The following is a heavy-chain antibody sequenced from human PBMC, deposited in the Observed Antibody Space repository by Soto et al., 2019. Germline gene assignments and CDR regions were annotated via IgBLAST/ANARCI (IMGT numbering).Heavy chain of an antibody. D-gene: IGHD3-10*01. CDR1: GGSISSYY. Sequence: QVQLQESGPGLVKPSETLSLTCTVSGGSISSYYWSWIRQPPGKGLEWIGHIYDSGTANYNPSLKSRFPISVDTSKNQFSLNLSSVTAADTAMYYCYGSRRTWGQGTLVTVSS. CDR3: YGSRRT. J-gene: IGHJ5*02. CDR2: IYDSGTA. V-gene: IGHV4-59*01.